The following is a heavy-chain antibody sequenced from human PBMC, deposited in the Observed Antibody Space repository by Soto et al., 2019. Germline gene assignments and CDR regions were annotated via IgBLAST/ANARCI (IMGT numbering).Heavy chain of an antibody. CDR3: AKDGYYYGSGSYYYFDY. J-gene: IGHJ4*02. CDR1: GFTFSSYA. V-gene: IGHV3-23*01. D-gene: IGHD3-10*01. CDR2: ISGSGGST. Sequence: EVQLLESGGGLVQPGGSLRLSCAASGFTFSSYAMSWVRQAPGKGLEWVSAISGSGGSTYYADSVKGRFTISRDNSKNTVYLQMNSLRAEDTAVYYCAKDGYYYGSGSYYYFDYWGQGTLVTVSS.